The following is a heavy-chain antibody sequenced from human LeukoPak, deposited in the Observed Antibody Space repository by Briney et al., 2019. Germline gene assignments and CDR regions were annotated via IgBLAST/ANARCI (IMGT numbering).Heavy chain of an antibody. D-gene: IGHD3-22*01. V-gene: IGHV3-48*04. CDR3: ARARPYYYDSSGPPYWYFDL. Sequence: AGGSLRLSCAASGFTFSSYSMNWVRQAPGKGLEWVSYISSSSSTIYYADSVKGRFTISRDSAKNSLYLQMNSLRAEDTAVYYCARARPYYYDSSGPPYWYFDLWGRGTLVTVSS. CDR2: ISSSSSTI. J-gene: IGHJ2*01. CDR1: GFTFSSYS.